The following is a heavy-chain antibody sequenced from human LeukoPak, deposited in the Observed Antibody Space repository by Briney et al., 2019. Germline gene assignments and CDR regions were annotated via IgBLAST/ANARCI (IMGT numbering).Heavy chain of an antibody. V-gene: IGHV3-30-3*01. Sequence: GGSLRLSCAASGFTLSSYAMHWVRQAPGKGLEWVAVISYDGSNKYYADSVKGRFTISRDNSKNTLYLQMNSLRAEDTAVYYCARDIFDYWGQGTLVTVSS. CDR2: ISYDGSNK. J-gene: IGHJ4*02. CDR3: ARDIFDY. CDR1: GFTLSSYA.